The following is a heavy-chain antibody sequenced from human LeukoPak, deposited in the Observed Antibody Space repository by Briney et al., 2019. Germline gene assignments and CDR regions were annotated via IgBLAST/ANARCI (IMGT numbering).Heavy chain of an antibody. J-gene: IGHJ4*02. CDR3: ARDRDSSGWYLGGDY. CDR1: GFTLRNYA. Sequence: GRSLRLSCAASGFTLRNYAMHWVRQAPGKGLEWVAVISYDGSNKYYADSVKGRFTISRDNSKSTLYLQINSLRVEDTAVYYCARDRDSSGWYLGGDYWGQGTLVTVSS. CDR2: ISYDGSNK. D-gene: IGHD6-19*01. V-gene: IGHV3-30-3*01.